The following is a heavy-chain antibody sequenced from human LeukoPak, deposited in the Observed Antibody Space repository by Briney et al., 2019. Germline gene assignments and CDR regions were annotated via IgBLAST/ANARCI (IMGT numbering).Heavy chain of an antibody. V-gene: IGHV4-61*02. CDR3: ASFTNSGYDS. J-gene: IGHJ5*02. CDR1: GGSISSGGYY. Sequence: SETLSLTCTVSGGSISSGGYYWSWIRQPAGKGLEYIGRIYSTGSTNYNPSLRSRVTISVDTSKNHFSLKLSSVTAADTAVYYCASFTNSGYDSWGQGTLVTVSS. CDR2: IYSTGST. D-gene: IGHD5-12*01.